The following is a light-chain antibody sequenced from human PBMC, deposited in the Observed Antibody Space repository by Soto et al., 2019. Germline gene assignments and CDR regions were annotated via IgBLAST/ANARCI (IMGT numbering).Light chain of an antibody. V-gene: IGLV2-14*01. CDR3: SSYTSSSRYV. CDR1: SSDVGGYRY. J-gene: IGLJ1*01. CDR2: DVS. Sequence: QSALTQPASVSGSPGQSITISCTGTSSDVGGYRYVSWYQQHPGKAPKLMIYDVSNRPSGVSNRFSGSKSGNTASLTISGLQDEEEADYYCSSYTSSSRYVFGSGTKLTVL.